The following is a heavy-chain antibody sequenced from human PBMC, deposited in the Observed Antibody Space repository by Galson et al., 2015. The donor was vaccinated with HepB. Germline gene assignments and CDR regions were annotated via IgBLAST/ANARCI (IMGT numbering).Heavy chain of an antibody. V-gene: IGHV1-24*01. Sequence: SVKVSCKVSGYTLTELSMHWVRQAPGKGLEWMGGFDPEDGETIYAQKFQGRVTMTEDTSTDTAYMGLSSLRSEDTAVYYCATAMKWELRAFDIWGQGTMVTVSS. CDR1: GYTLTELS. CDR2: FDPEDGET. J-gene: IGHJ3*02. D-gene: IGHD1-26*01. CDR3: ATAMKWELRAFDI.